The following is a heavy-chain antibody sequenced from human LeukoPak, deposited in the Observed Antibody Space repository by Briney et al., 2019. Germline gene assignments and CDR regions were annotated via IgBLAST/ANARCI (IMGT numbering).Heavy chain of an antibody. CDR2: IYENGRT. D-gene: IGHD1-26*01. CDR3: ARDWELGH. CDR1: GGSIGSFF. Sequence: SETLSLTCTVSGGSIGSFFWSWIRQSPGKGLEWIGFIYENGRTSHNPSLKSRVTISVDTSKNQFSLTLTSMTAADTAVYYCARDWELGHWGRGILVTVTS. J-gene: IGHJ4*02. V-gene: IGHV4-59*01.